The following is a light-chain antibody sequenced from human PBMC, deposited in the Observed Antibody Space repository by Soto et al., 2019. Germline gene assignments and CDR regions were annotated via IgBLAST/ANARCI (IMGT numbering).Light chain of an antibody. V-gene: IGLV2-14*01. Sequence: QSALTQPPSASGSPGQSVTISCTGTSSDVGAYNYVSWYQQHPGKAPKLMIYEVSNRPSGVSNRFSGSKSGNTASLTISGLQAEDEADYYCSSYTGTSTLVFGGGTKLTVL. CDR1: SSDVGAYNY. CDR2: EVS. CDR3: SSYTGTSTLV. J-gene: IGLJ3*02.